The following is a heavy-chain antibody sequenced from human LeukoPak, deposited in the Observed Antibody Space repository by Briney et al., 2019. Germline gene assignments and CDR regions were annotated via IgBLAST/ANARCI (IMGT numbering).Heavy chain of an antibody. CDR3: AKDWDSSGYL. CDR1: GFTFSSYE. J-gene: IGHJ4*02. Sequence: PGGSLRLSCAASGFTFSSYEMNWVRQAPGKGLEWVSSISSSSSYIYYADSVKGRFTISRDNSKNTLYLQMNSLRAEDTAVYYCAKDWDSSGYLWGQGTLVTVSS. V-gene: IGHV3-21*01. D-gene: IGHD3-22*01. CDR2: ISSSSSYI.